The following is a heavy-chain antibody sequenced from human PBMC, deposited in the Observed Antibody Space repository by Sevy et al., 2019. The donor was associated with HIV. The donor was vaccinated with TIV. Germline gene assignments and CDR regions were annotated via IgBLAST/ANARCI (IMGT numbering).Heavy chain of an antibody. J-gene: IGHJ5*02. CDR1: GFRFGEYA. CDR3: SRGIIVVVTSFSTVSTMGHDR. Sequence: GGSLRLSCKGSGFRFGEYAMSWFRQAPGKGLEWVGFIRSQAYGGTTEYAASVKGRFSIQRDDSESIAYLQMNSLQTEDTAVYYCSRGIIVVVTSFSTVSTMGHDRWGQGTLVTVSS. CDR2: IRSQAYGGTT. V-gene: IGHV3-49*03. D-gene: IGHD2-21*02.